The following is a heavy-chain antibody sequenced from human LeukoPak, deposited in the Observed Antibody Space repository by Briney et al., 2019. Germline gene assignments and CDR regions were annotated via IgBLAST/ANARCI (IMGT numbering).Heavy chain of an antibody. CDR3: ARVAYDSSGYYRPRGQYFQH. J-gene: IGHJ1*01. V-gene: IGHV4-59*01. Sequence: SETLSLTCTVSGGSISSYYWSWIRQPPGKGLEWIGYIYYSGSTNYNPSLKSRVTISVDTSRNQFSLKLSSVTAADTAVYYCARVAYDSSGYYRPRGQYFQHWGQGTLVTVSS. D-gene: IGHD3-22*01. CDR2: IYYSGST. CDR1: GGSISSYY.